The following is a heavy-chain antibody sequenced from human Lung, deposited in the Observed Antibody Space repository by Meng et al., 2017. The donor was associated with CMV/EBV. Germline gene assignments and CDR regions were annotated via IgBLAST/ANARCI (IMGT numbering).Heavy chain of an antibody. CDR3: VRAFDSNYDYYYYGMDV. Sequence: SVKVSCKASGGTFSSYAISWVRQAPGQGLEWMGGIIPILGIANYAQKFQGRVTITADKSTSTAYMELSSLRSEDTAVYYCVRAFDSNYDYYYYGMDVWGQGTTVTVSS. J-gene: IGHJ6*02. D-gene: IGHD4-11*01. CDR1: GGTFSSYA. V-gene: IGHV1-69*10. CDR2: IIPILGIA.